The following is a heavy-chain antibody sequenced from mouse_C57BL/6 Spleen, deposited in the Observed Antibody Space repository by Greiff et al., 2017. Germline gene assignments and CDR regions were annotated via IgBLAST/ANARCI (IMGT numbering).Heavy chain of an antibody. CDR3: TRDSYGYYAMDY. D-gene: IGHD1-1*01. J-gene: IGHJ4*01. CDR1: GFTFSSYA. V-gene: IGHV5-9-1*02. CDR2: ISSGGDYI. Sequence: EVKLMESGEGLVKPGGSLKLSCAASGFTFSSYAMSWVRQTPEKRLEWVAYISSGGDYIYYADTVKGRFTISRDNARNTLYLQMSSLKSEDTAMYYCTRDSYGYYAMDYWGQGTSVTVSS.